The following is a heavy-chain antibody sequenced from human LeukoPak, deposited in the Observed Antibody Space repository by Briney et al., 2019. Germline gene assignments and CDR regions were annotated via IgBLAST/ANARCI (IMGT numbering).Heavy chain of an antibody. D-gene: IGHD2-15*01. CDR1: GGSISSGGYS. Sequence: SQTLSLTCAVSGGSISSGGYSWSWIRQPPGKGLEWIGYIYYNGSTNYNPSLKSRVTMSVDMSKNQFSLKLSSVTAADTAIYYCARKGGHFDYWGQGTLVTVSS. CDR2: IYYNGST. V-gene: IGHV4-30-4*07. CDR3: ARKGGHFDY. J-gene: IGHJ4*02.